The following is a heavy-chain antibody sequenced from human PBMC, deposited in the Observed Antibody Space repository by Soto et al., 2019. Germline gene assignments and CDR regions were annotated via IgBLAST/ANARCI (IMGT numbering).Heavy chain of an antibody. Sequence: QVQLVESGGGVVQPGRSLRLSCAASGFTFSSYAMHWVRQAPGKGLEWVAVISYDGSNKYYADSVKGRFTISRDNXXXXXXXXXXXXXXXXXXXXXXXRGSGXXXYEWYWGQGTLVTVSS. V-gene: IGHV3-30-3*01. D-gene: IGHD3-3*01. CDR1: GFTFSSYA. J-gene: IGHJ4*02. CDR2: ISYDGSNK. CDR3: XRGSGXXXYEWY.